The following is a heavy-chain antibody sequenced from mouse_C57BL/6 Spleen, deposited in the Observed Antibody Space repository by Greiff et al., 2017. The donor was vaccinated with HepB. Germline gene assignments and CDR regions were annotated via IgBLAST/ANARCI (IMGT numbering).Heavy chain of an antibody. D-gene: IGHD1-1*01. V-gene: IGHV5-9-1*02. CDR1: GFTFSSYA. CDR3: TRGAITTVVAKGDAMDY. CDR2: ISSGGDYI. Sequence: EVKLMESGEGLVKPGGSLKLSCAASGFTFSSYAMSWVRQTPEKRLEWVAYISSGGDYIYYADTVKGRFTISRDNARNTLYLQMSSLKSEDTAMYYCTRGAITTVVAKGDAMDYWGQGTSVTVSS. J-gene: IGHJ4*01.